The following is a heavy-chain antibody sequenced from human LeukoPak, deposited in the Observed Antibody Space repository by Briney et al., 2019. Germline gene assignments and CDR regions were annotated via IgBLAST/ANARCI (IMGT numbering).Heavy chain of an antibody. D-gene: IGHD3-3*01. CDR1: GFTFSSYW. J-gene: IGHJ5*02. V-gene: IGHV3-7*01. CDR2: IKEDGSEK. CDR3: ARDQYDFWSGYANWFDP. Sequence: GGSLRLSCAASGFTFSSYWMSWVRQAPGKGLEWVSKIKEDGSEKYYVDSLKGRFTISRDNAKNSLYLQMNSLRVDDAAVYYCARDQYDFWSGYANWFDPWGQGTLVTVSS.